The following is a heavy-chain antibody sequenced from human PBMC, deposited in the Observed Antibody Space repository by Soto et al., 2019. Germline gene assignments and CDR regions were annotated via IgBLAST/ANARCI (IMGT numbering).Heavy chain of an antibody. CDR3: ARDRYDILTGYYLEDWFDP. D-gene: IGHD3-9*01. Sequence: ASVKVSCKASGYTFTSYGISWVRQAPGQGLEWMGWISAYNGNTNYAQKLQGRVTMTTDTSTSTAYMELRSLRSDDTAVYYCARDRYDILTGYYLEDWFDPWGQGTLVTVSS. J-gene: IGHJ5*02. CDR2: ISAYNGNT. CDR1: GYTFTSYG. V-gene: IGHV1-18*01.